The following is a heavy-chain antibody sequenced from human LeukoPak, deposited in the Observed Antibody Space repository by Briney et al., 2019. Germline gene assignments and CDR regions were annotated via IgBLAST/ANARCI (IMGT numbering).Heavy chain of an antibody. V-gene: IGHV4-38-2*01. CDR2: IYHSGST. CDR1: GCSISSGYY. J-gene: IGHJ4*02. Sequence: SETLSLTCAVSGCSISSGYYWGWIRQPPGKGLEWIGSIYHSGSTYYNPSLKSRVTISADTSKNQFSLKLSSVTAADTAVYYCASSGYDFRGVWLDYWGQGTLVTVSS. D-gene: IGHD5-12*01. CDR3: ASSGYDFRGVWLDY.